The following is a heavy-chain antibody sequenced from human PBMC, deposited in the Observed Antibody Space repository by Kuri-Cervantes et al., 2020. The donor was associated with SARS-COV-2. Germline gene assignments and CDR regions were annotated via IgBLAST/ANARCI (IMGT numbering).Heavy chain of an antibody. J-gene: IGHJ4*02. CDR2: IGSTGYYI. Sequence: GGSLRLSCAASGFTFSAYSMNWVRQAPGKGLEWVSSIGSTGYYIYYTDSVKGRFTISRDNSKNSLYLQMNSLRAEDTASYYCAKDRVPVARRSRHFDYRGQGTLVTVSS. D-gene: IGHD6-19*01. V-gene: IGHV3-21*04. CDR3: AKDRVPVARRSRHFDY. CDR1: GFTFSAYS.